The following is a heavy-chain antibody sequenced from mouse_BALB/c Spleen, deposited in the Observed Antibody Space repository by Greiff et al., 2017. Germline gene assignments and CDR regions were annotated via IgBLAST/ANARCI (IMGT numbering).Heavy chain of an antibody. Sequence: QFHVKQSGAELARPGASVKLSCKASGYTFTSYWMQWVKQRPGQGLEWIGAIYPGDGDTRYTQKFKGKATLTADKSSSTAYMQLSSLASEDSAVYYCARSRGTYGNYSAWFADWGQGTLVTVSA. CDR3: ARSRGTYGNYSAWFAD. D-gene: IGHD2-1*01. CDR1: GYTFTSYW. CDR2: IYPGDGDT. V-gene: IGHV1-87*01. J-gene: IGHJ3*01.